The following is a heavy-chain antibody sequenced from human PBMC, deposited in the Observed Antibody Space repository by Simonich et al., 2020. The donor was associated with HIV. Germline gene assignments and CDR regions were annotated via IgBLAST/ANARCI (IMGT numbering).Heavy chain of an antibody. V-gene: IGHV1-24*01. CDR1: GYTLTELS. CDR3: AAVKYYYDSSGFSYDGVDV. D-gene: IGHD3-22*01. CDR2: VKPENGET. Sequence: QVQLVQSGAEVKKPGASVKVSCKVSGYTLTELSMHWVRQAPGKGVEWMGRVKPENGETNYAQKFQGGVTMTEDSSTDTAHMELSSLTSEDTAVYFCAAVKYYYDSSGFSYDGVDVWGQGTMVTVSS. J-gene: IGHJ3*01.